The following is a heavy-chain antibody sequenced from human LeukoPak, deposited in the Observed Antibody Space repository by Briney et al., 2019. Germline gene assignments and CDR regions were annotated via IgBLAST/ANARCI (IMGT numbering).Heavy chain of an antibody. J-gene: IGHJ4*02. CDR3: VKPNFAVAGTRFFDY. V-gene: IGHV3-64D*08. CDR1: GFTFSTYP. Sequence: GGSPRLSCSASGFTFSTYPMHWLRQAPGKGLEYVSAINSNGDSTYYADSVKRRFTISRDNPDNTLYLQMTSLRSEDTALYYCVKPNFAVAGTRFFDYWGQGTLVTVSS. D-gene: IGHD6-19*01. CDR2: INSNGDST.